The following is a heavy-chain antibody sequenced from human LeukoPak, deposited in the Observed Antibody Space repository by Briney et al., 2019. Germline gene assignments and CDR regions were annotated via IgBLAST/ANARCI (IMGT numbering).Heavy chain of an antibody. J-gene: IGHJ5*02. CDR1: GYTFTSYG. CDR3: AKRPTYGSGSSELDP. Sequence: ASVKVSCKASGYTFTSYGISWVRQAPGQGLEWMGWISAYNGNTNYAQKLQGRVTMTTDTSTSTAYMELRSLRSDDTAVYYCAKRPTYGSGSSELDPWGQGTLVTVSS. CDR2: ISAYNGNT. V-gene: IGHV1-18*01. D-gene: IGHD3-10*01.